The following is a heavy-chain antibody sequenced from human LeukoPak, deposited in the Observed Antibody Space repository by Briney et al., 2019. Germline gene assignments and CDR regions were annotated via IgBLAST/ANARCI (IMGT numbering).Heavy chain of an antibody. D-gene: IGHD2-2*01. CDR3: ARQTGDCSSTSCYLGGFDY. J-gene: IGHJ4*02. V-gene: IGHV1-8*03. Sequence: ASVKVSCKASGYSFTAFYIHWVRQAPGQGLEWLGWINPNSGNTGYAQKFQGRVTITRNTSISTAYMELSSLRSEDTAVYYCARQTGDCSSTSCYLGGFDYWGQGTLVTVSS. CDR2: INPNSGNT. CDR1: GYSFTAFY.